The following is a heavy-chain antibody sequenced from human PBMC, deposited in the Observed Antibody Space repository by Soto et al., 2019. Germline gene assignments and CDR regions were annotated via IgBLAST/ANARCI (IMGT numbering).Heavy chain of an antibody. CDR2: IYWDGDK. CDR1: GYSLSTGGVD. J-gene: IGHJ4*02. CDR3: VRLLWFGELT. Sequence: QITLKESGPTLVKPTQTLTLTCTISGYSLSTGGVDVGWIRQPPGKALDWLALIYWDGDKRYSPSLKSRLTITKDTSKNQVVLTMTNMDPVDTATYYCVRLLWFGELTWGQGTLVTVSS. D-gene: IGHD3-10*01. V-gene: IGHV2-5*02.